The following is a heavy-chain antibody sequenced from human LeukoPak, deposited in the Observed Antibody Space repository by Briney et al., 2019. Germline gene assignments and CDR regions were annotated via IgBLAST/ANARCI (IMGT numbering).Heavy chain of an antibody. V-gene: IGHV1-2*06. CDR3: AREWIPTRHGVPVRNAFDI. Sequence: ASVKVSCKASGYTFTGYYMHWVRQAPGQGLEWMGRINPNSGGTNYAQKFQGRVTMTRDTSISTAYKELSRLRSDDTAVYYCAREWIPTRHGVPVRNAFDIWGQGTMVTVSS. J-gene: IGHJ3*02. CDR1: GYTFTGYY. D-gene: IGHD2-2*01. CDR2: INPNSGGT.